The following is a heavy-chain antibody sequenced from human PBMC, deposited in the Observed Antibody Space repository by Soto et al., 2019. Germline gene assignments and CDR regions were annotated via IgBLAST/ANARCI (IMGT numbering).Heavy chain of an antibody. V-gene: IGHV1-46*01. CDR3: ARERDYYDSSGYYLPIGI. CDR1: GYTFTSYY. CDR2: INPSGGST. J-gene: IGHJ3*02. D-gene: IGHD3-22*01. Sequence: ASVKVSCEASGYTFTSYYMHWVRQAPGQGLEWMGIINPSGGSTSYAQKFQGRVTMTRDTSTSTVYMELSSLRSEDTAVYYCARERDYYDSSGYYLPIGIWGQGTMVTVSS.